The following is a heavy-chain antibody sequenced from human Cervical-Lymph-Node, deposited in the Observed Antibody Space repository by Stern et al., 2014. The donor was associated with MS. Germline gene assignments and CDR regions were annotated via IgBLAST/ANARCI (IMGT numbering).Heavy chain of an antibody. D-gene: IGHD6-13*01. V-gene: IGHV3-30*01. CDR1: GFRFSSHA. J-gene: IGHJ5*02. CDR3: ASLHSSWYAYDP. Sequence: VQLVESGGGVVHPGRSLRLSCQASGFRFSSHAMHWVRQSPCKRLEWVSLISYGGPTKYYADSVKRRSTIYRDNSKNSLYLELNSLRAEDTALYYCASLHSSWYAYDPWGQGSLVTVSS. CDR2: ISYGGPTK.